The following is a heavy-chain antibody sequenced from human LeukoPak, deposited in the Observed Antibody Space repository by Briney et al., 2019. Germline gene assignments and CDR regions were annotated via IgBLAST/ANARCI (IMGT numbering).Heavy chain of an antibody. CDR3: ASREVRMSGIDD. J-gene: IGHJ4*02. Sequence: SETLSLTCTVSGDSISSRSYYWDWLRQPPGKGLEWIGSIHYSGSTYYNPSLKSRITISVDTSKNQFSLKLRSVTAADTAVYYCASREVRMSGIDDWGQGILVTVSS. D-gene: IGHD5-24*01. CDR1: GDSISSRSYY. CDR2: IHYSGST. V-gene: IGHV4-39*01.